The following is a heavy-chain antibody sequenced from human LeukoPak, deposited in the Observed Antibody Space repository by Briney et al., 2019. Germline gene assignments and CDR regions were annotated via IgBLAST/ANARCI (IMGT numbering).Heavy chain of an antibody. V-gene: IGHV3-48*01. D-gene: IGHD3-3*01. CDR3: ARDRTYYDFWSGYYT. CDR2: ISSSSSTK. Sequence: GGSLRLSCAASGFTFSSYSMNWVRQAPGKGLEWVSYISSSSSTKYYADSVKGRFTISRDNAKNSLYLQMNSLRAEDTAVYYWARDRTYYDFWSGYYTWGQGTLVTVPS. J-gene: IGHJ5*02. CDR1: GFTFSSYS.